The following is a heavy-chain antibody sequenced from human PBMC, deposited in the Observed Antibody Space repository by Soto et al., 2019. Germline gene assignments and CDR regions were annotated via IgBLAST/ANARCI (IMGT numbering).Heavy chain of an antibody. CDR3: ARDIQNDGQRANDAMDV. CDR1: GFTFSDNL. J-gene: IGHJ6*02. Sequence: QVQLVQSGAELKKPWASVNISCTASGFTFSDNLINWVRQVPGQGLAWMGGRNPDTGNTRYSETFQGRVTISRHPAASIAYLELSGLENEDTALYFCARDIQNDGQRANDAMDVWGQGTMITVS. D-gene: IGHD1-1*01. V-gene: IGHV1-3*01. CDR2: RNPDTGNT.